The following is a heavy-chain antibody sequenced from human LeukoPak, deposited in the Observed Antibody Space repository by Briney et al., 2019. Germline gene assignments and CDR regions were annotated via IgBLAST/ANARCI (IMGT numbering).Heavy chain of an antibody. V-gene: IGHV1-69*04. CDR1: GGTFSSYA. CDR2: IIPIFGIA. CDR3: ARDRQWFGELKSPFDY. Sequence: SVKVSCKASGGTFSSYAISWVRQAPGQGLEWMGRIIPIFGIANYAQKFQGRVTITADKSTSTAYMELSSLRSDDTAVYYCARDRQWFGELKSPFDYWGQGTLVTVSS. J-gene: IGHJ4*02. D-gene: IGHD3-10*01.